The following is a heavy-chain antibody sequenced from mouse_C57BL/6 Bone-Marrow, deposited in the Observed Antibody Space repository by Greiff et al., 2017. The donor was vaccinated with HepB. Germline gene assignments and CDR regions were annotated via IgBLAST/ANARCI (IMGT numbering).Heavy chain of an antibody. Sequence: VQLQQSVAELVRPGASVKLSCTASGFNIKNTYMHWVKQRPEQGLEWIGRIDPANGNTKYAPKFQGKATITADTSSNTAYLQRNSLTSEDTVISYGAGDGYCTAYWYFDVWGTGTTVTVSS. CDR2: IDPANGNT. CDR1: GFNIKNTY. D-gene: IGHD1-2*01. V-gene: IGHV14-3*01. CDR3: AGDGYCTAYWYFDV. J-gene: IGHJ1*03.